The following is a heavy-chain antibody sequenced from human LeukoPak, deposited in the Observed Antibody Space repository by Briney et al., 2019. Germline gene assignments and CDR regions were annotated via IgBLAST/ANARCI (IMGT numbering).Heavy chain of an antibody. Sequence: PGGSLRLSCAASGFTFSSYSMDWVRQAPGKGLEWVSYISSSSSTIYYADSVKGRFTISRDNAKNSLYLEMNSLRAEDTAVYYCASFFLGSWYFDLWGRGTLVTVSS. CDR3: ASFFLGSWYFDL. J-gene: IGHJ2*01. D-gene: IGHD7-27*01. CDR2: ISSSSSTI. V-gene: IGHV3-48*01. CDR1: GFTFSSYS.